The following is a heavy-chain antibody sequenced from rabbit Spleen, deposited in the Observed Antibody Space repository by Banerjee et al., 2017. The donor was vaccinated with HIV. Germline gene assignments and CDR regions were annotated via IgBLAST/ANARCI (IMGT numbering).Heavy chain of an antibody. Sequence: QEQLVESGGGLVKPEGSLTLTCKASGFTFSSSYYMCWVRQAPGKGLEWIGCINSSSGSGTTYYASWAKGRFIISKTSSTTVTLQMTSLTAADTATYFCARAFSNDGFALWGPGTLVTVS. CDR3: ARAFSNDGFAL. V-gene: IGHV1S45*01. J-gene: IGHJ4*01. D-gene: IGHD3-1*01. CDR2: INSSSGSGTT. CDR1: GFTFSSSYY.